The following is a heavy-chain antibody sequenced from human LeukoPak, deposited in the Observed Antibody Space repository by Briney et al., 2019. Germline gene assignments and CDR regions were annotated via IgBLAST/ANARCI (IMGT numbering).Heavy chain of an antibody. Sequence: SQTLSLTCAVYGGSISSGAYSWSWIRQPPGKGLEWIGYIYHSGSTYYNPSLKSRVTISVDRSKNQFSLKLSSVTAADTAVYYCARVSRAVRKNWFDPWGQGTLVTVSS. V-gene: IGHV4-30-2*01. D-gene: IGHD4-17*01. J-gene: IGHJ5*02. CDR3: ARVSRAVRKNWFDP. CDR1: GGSISSGAYS. CDR2: IYHSGST.